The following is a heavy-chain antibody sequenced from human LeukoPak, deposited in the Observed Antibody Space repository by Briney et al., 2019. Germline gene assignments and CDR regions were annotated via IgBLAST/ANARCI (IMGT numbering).Heavy chain of an antibody. CDR1: GFTFSSYS. D-gene: IGHD6-13*01. CDR3: VRRVPNNSSWYELFDY. CDR2: ISRSGSTI. V-gene: IGHV3-48*02. J-gene: IGHJ4*02. Sequence: GRSLRLSCAASGFTFSSYSMNWVRQAPGKGLEWLSYISRSGSTIYYADSVKGRFTISRDNAKNSLYLQMNSLRDEDTAVYYCVRRVPNNSSWYELFDYWGQGTLVAVSS.